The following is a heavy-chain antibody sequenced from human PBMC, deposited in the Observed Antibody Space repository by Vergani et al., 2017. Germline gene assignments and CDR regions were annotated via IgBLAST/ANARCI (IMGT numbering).Heavy chain of an antibody. CDR3: ARDRATYGDYGMDV. D-gene: IGHD4-17*01. Sequence: QVQLQESGPGLVKPSETLYLTCTVSGGSISSYYWSWIRQPPGKGLEWIGYIYYSGSTNYNPSLKSRVTISVDTSKNQFSLKLSSVTAADTAVYYCARDRATYGDYGMDVWGQGP. V-gene: IGHV4-59*01. J-gene: IGHJ6*02. CDR2: IYYSGST. CDR1: GGSISSYY.